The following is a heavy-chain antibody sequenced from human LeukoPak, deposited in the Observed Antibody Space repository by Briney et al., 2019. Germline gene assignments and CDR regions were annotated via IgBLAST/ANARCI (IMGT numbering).Heavy chain of an antibody. V-gene: IGHV3-30*02. D-gene: IGHD5-18*01. J-gene: IGHJ4*02. CDR1: GFTFSSYG. CDR3: ATDGLHTAMVPGYFDY. CDR2: IRYDGSNK. Sequence: GGSLRLSCAASGFTFSSYGMHWVRQAPGKGLEWVAFIRYDGSNKYYADSVKGRFTISRDNSKNTLYLQMNSLRAEDTAVYYCATDGLHTAMVPGYFDYWGQGTLVTVSS.